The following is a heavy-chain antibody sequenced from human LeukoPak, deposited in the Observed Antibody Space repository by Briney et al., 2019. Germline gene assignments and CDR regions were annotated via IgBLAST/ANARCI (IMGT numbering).Heavy chain of an antibody. CDR3: ARGSESYDYYSYGMDV. CDR2: IWYDGNNK. Sequence: GRSLRLSCAASGLSFSAYGMRWVRQAPGKGLEWVALIWYDGNNKYYADSVKGRFTISRDNSKNTLYLQMNSLRAEDTAVYYCARGSESYDYYSYGMDVWGKGTTVTVS. V-gene: IGHV3-33*01. D-gene: IGHD5-12*01. J-gene: IGHJ6*04. CDR1: GLSFSAYG.